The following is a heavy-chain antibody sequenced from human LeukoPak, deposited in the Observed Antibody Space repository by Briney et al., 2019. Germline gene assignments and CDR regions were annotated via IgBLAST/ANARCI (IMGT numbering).Heavy chain of an antibody. CDR1: GGSISSSSCY. Sequence: SETLSLTCTVSGGSISSSSCYWGWIRQPPGKGLEWIGSIYYSGSTYYNPSLKSRVTISVDTSKNQFSLKLSSVTAADTAVYYCARPRVEQWLPRLNDAFDIWGQGTMVTVSS. CDR2: IYYSGST. CDR3: ARPRVEQWLPRLNDAFDI. J-gene: IGHJ3*02. V-gene: IGHV4-39*01. D-gene: IGHD6-19*01.